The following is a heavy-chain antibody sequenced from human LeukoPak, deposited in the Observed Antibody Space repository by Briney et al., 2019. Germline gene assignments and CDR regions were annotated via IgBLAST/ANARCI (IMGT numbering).Heavy chain of an antibody. CDR3: ASFIAVAGTGEFDY. CDR1: GYTLTSYY. V-gene: IGHV1-46*01. D-gene: IGHD6-19*01. J-gene: IGHJ4*02. CDR2: INPSGGST. Sequence: ASVKVSCKASGYTLTSYYTHWVRQAPGQGLEWMGIINPSGGSTSYAQKFQGRVTMTRDTSTSTVYMELSSLRSEDTAVYYCASFIAVAGTGEFDYWGQGTLVTVSS.